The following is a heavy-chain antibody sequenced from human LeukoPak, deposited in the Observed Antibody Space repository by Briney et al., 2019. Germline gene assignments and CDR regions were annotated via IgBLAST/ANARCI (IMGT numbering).Heavy chain of an antibody. CDR3: ARVAVAGPTGWFDS. Sequence: PGGSLRLSCAASGFALRSYTVTWVRQAPGKGLEWVSSISSTSAYIYYAESVKGRFSISRDNVDNVFHLQMSSLRNEDTAFYYCARVAVAGPTGWFDSWGQGTLVTVSS. V-gene: IGHV3-21*01. D-gene: IGHD6-19*01. CDR1: GFALRSYT. CDR2: ISSTSAYI. J-gene: IGHJ5*01.